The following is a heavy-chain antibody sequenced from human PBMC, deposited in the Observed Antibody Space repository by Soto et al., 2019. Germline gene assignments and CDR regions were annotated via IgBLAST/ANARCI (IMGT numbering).Heavy chain of an antibody. J-gene: IGHJ4*02. CDR2: INWNSDKV. D-gene: IGHD6-25*01. Sequence: DVQLEESGGGLVQPGESLRLSCEVSGFTLSMYSMTWVRQAPGKGLEWVAAINWNSDKVAYAGSVLGRFTIFRDSAKNSLHLQMNDLTTEDTALYYCAKDKGGTPYYIDSWGQGILVTVSS. V-gene: IGHV3-9*01. CDR3: AKDKGGTPYYIDS. CDR1: GFTLSMYS.